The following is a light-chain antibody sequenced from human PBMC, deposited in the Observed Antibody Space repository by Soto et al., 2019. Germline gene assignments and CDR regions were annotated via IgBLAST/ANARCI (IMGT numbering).Light chain of an antibody. J-gene: IGKJ5*01. CDR2: GAS. Sequence: DIQMTQSPSTLSASVGDSVTISCRASQNINTWLAWYHQKPGKAPNLLMYGASTLRSGVPSRFSGSGSGTEFTLTISSLQPDDFATYFCQQYASYSTFGQGTRLEIK. V-gene: IGKV1-5*01. CDR3: QQYASYST. CDR1: QNINTW.